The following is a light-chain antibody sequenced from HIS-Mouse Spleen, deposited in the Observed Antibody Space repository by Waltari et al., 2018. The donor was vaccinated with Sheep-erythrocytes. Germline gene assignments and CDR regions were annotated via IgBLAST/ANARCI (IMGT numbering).Light chain of an antibody. V-gene: IGKV1-9*01. CDR1: QGISSY. Sequence: DIQLTQSPSLLSASVGDRVTITCRASQGISSYLAWYQQKPVKAPKLLIYAASTLQSGVPSRFSGSGSGTEFTLTISSLQPEDFATYYCQQLNSYPITFGPGTKVDIK. CDR2: AAS. CDR3: QQLNSYPIT. J-gene: IGKJ3*01.